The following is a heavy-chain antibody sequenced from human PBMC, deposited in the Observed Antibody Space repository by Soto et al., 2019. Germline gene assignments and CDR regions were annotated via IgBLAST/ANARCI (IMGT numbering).Heavy chain of an antibody. J-gene: IGHJ3*02. D-gene: IGHD3-22*01. CDR2: IIPIFGTA. V-gene: IGHV1-69*13. CDR1: GGTFSSYA. Sequence: SVKVSCKASGGTFSSYAISWVRQAPGQGLEWMGGIIPIFGTANYAQKFQGRVTITADESTSTAYMELSSLRSEDTAVYYCARDPTGPLYYYDSSGYLGAFDIWGQGTMVTVSS. CDR3: ARDPTGPLYYYDSSGYLGAFDI.